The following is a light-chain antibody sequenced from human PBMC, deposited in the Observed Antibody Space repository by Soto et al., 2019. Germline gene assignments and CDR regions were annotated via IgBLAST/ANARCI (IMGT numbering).Light chain of an antibody. CDR1: QSISNN. Sequence: EIVMTQSPATLSVSPGERATLSCRASQSISNNVAWYQQEPGQAPSLLISAASPRTTGIPARFSGSGSGTEFILAISSLQSEDFAVYHCQQYHDWPPSTFGQGTKLEVK. J-gene: IGKJ2*02. CDR3: QQYHDWPPST. CDR2: AAS. V-gene: IGKV3-15*01.